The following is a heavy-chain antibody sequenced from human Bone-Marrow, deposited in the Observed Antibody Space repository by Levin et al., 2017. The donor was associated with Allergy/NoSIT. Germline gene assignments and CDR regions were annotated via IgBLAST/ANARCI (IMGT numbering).Heavy chain of an antibody. CDR2: IKSKTDGGTT. CDR3: TTNKVNRGYSSSSGVGWFDP. D-gene: IGHD6-6*01. V-gene: IGHV3-15*07. J-gene: IGHJ5*02. Sequence: KAGGSLRLSCAASGFTFSNAWMNWVRQAPGKGLEWVGRIKSKTDGGTTDYAAPVKGRFTISRDDSKNTLYLQMNSLKTEDTAVYYCTTNKVNRGYSSSSGVGWFDPWGQGTLVTVSS. CDR1: GFTFSNAW.